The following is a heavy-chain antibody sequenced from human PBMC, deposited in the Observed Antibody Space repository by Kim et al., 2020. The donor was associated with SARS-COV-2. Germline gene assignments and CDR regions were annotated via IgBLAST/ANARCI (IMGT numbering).Heavy chain of an antibody. J-gene: IGHJ4*02. D-gene: IGHD3-16*01. V-gene: IGHV1-3*01. CDR3: LGGFYFDC. CDR1: GHFFTRDS. CDR2: IDCGNGNT. Sequence: ASVKVSCKTSGHFFTRDSIHWVRQAPGQGLEWMGGIDCGNGNTIYSQKFQGRVTFTTDTSASTASMELSFLRSEDSAVYYCLGGFYFDCWGQGTLVTVSS.